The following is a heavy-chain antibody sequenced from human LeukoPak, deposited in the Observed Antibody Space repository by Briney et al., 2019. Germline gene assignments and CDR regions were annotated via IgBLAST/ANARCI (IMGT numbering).Heavy chain of an antibody. V-gene: IGHV3-33*06. J-gene: IGHJ4*02. CDR3: AKTYSRESGYDFFFHY. CDR1: GFSFSSYG. D-gene: IGHD5-12*01. Sequence: GGSLRLSWAASGFSFSSYGFHWVRQAPGKGLEWVSAISYDGKNIHYADSVKGRFTISRDNSRNTVYLQMNSLRVEDTAVYYCAKTYSRESGYDFFFHYWGQGTRVTVSS. CDR2: ISYDGKNI.